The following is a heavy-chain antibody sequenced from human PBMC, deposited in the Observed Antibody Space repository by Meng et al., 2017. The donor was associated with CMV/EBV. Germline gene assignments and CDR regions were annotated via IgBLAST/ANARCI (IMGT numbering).Heavy chain of an antibody. V-gene: IGHV3-11*04. CDR2: ISSSGSTI. Sequence: GESLKISCAASGFTFSDYYMSWIRQAPGKRLEWVSYISSSGSTIYYADSVKGRFTISRDNAKNSLYLQMNSLRAEDTAVYYCARDNIVVVPAATDYYYGMDVWGQGTTVTVSS. D-gene: IGHD2-2*01. J-gene: IGHJ6*02. CDR3: ARDNIVVVPAATDYYYGMDV. CDR1: GFTFSDYY.